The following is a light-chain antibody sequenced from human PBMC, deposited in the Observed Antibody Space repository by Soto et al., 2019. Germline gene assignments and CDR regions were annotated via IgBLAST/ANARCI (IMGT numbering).Light chain of an antibody. V-gene: IGLV1-40*01. Sequence: QSVLTQPPSVSGAPVQRITISCTGSTSNIGAGYDVHWYQQLPGTAPKLFIYGNSNRPSGVPDRFSGSKSGTSASLAITGLQAEDGADYYCQSYDSSLSGVVFGGGTKLTVL. J-gene: IGLJ2*01. CDR2: GNS. CDR1: TSNIGAGYD. CDR3: QSYDSSLSGVV.